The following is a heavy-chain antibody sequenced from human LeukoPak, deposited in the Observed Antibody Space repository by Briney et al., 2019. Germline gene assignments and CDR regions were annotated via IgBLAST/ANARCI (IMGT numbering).Heavy chain of an antibody. V-gene: IGHV2-70*11. CDR1: GFSLTTSGMC. D-gene: IGHD2-2*01. CDR2: IDWDDDK. Sequence: SGPTLVNPTQTLTLTCTFSGFSLTTSGMCVRWIRQAPGKALEWLARIDWDDDKYYSTSLKTRLTISKDTSKNQVVLTMTNMDPVDTAKYYCARDIVVVPAAAEYYYYGMDVWGQGTTVTVSS. J-gene: IGHJ6*02. CDR3: ARDIVVVPAAAEYYYYGMDV.